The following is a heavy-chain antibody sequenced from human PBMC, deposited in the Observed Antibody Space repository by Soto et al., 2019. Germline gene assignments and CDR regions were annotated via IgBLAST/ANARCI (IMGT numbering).Heavy chain of an antibody. CDR2: FYWDDDK. Sequence: SGPTLVNPTETLTPTCTFSGFSLTTNGVGVGWIRQPPGKALEWLGLFYWDDDKRYSPSLQNRLTISKDTSKNQVVLTMANMAPEDTGTYYCAYRKGAATGTGNWFDPWGQGTPVTVSS. J-gene: IGHJ5*02. CDR1: GFSLTTNGVG. V-gene: IGHV2-5*02. CDR3: AYRKGAATGTGNWFDP. D-gene: IGHD1-1*01.